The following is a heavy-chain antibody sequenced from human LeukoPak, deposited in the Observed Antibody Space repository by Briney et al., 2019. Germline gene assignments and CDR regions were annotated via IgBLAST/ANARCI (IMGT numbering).Heavy chain of an antibody. CDR3: ARGGSSSPGWFDP. CDR1: GGTFSSYA. D-gene: IGHD2-15*01. J-gene: IGHJ5*02. V-gene: IGHV1-69*13. Sequence: SVTVSCKASGGTFSSYAISWVRQAPGQGLEWMGGIIPIFGTANYAQKFQGRVTITADESTSTAYMELSSLRSEDTAVYYCARGGSSSPGWFDPWGQGTLVTVSS. CDR2: IIPIFGTA.